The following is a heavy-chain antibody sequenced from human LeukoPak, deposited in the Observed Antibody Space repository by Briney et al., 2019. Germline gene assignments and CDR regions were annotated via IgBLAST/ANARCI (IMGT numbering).Heavy chain of an antibody. Sequence: PGGSLRLSCVASGFTFSSYSMNWVRQAPGKGLEWVSSISARSSYINYADSLKGRFTISRDNAQNSLYLQMNSLRAEDTAIYYCARDGGYYYDSSGYQVYFDSWGQGTLVTVSS. CDR1: GFTFSSYS. J-gene: IGHJ4*02. D-gene: IGHD3-22*01. CDR3: ARDGGYYYDSSGYQVYFDS. V-gene: IGHV3-21*01. CDR2: ISARSSYI.